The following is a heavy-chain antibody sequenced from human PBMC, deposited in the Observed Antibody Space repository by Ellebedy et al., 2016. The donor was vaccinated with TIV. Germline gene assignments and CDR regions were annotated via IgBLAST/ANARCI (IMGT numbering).Heavy chain of an antibody. D-gene: IGHD1-1*01. CDR1: GYSISSGNW. CDR3: ARDTTGTTRNWFDP. Sequence: SETLSLTXAVSGYSISSGNWWGWIRQPPGKGLEWIGYIYYSGSTSYNPSLKSRVTMSLDTSKNQFSLKLSSVTAADSAVYYCARDTTGTTRNWFDPWGQGTLVTVSS. CDR2: IYYSGST. J-gene: IGHJ5*02. V-gene: IGHV4-28*03.